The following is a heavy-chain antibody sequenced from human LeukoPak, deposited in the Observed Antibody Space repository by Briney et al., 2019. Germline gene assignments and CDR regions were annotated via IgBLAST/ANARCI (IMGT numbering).Heavy chain of an antibody. V-gene: IGHV1-2*02. CDR3: ARGYDFWSDYYTPQQPFFDY. CDR2: INPNSGGT. CDR1: GYTFTGYY. J-gene: IGHJ4*02. Sequence: ASVKVSCKASGYTFTGYYMHWVRQAPGQGLEWMGWINPNSGGTNYAQKFQGRVTMTRDTSISTAYMELSRLRSDDTAVYYCARGYDFWSDYYTPQQPFFDYWGQGTLVTVSS. D-gene: IGHD3-3*01.